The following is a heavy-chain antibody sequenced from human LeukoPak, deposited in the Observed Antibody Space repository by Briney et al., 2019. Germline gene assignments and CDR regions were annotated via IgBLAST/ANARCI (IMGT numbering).Heavy chain of an antibody. J-gene: IGHJ2*01. D-gene: IGHD5-18*01. CDR1: GFTFSSYS. CDR3: AKGEGYSYGYFSWYFDL. CDR2: ISSSSSYI. V-gene: IGHV3-21*04. Sequence: GGSLRLSCAASGFTFSSYSMNWVRQATGKGLEWVSSISSSSSYIYYADSVKGRFTISRDNAKNSLYLQMNSLRAEDTAVYYCAKGEGYSYGYFSWYFDLWGRGTLVTVSS.